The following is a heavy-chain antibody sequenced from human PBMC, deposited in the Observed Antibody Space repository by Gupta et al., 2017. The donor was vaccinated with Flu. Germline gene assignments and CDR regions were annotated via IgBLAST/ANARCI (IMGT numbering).Heavy chain of an antibody. CDR3: ARDLFEGGYSSGYYFDY. D-gene: IGHD6-19*01. V-gene: IGHV1-3*01. J-gene: IGHJ4*02. Sequence: SQKFQGRVTITRDTSASTAYMELSSLRSEDTAVYYCARDLFEGGYSSGYYFDYWGQGTLVTVSS.